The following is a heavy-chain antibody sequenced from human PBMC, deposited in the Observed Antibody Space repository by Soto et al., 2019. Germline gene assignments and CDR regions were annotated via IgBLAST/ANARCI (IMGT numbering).Heavy chain of an antibody. CDR2: ISSSSSYI. D-gene: IGHD6-13*01. CDR3: ARDFPPQQLVHWYYGMDV. CDR1: GFTFSSYS. J-gene: IGHJ6*02. Sequence: PGGSLRLSCAASGFTFSSYSMNWVRQAPGKGLEWVSSISSSSSYIYYADSVKGRFTISRDNAKNSLYLQMNSLRAEDTAVYYCARDFPPQQLVHWYYGMDVWGQGTTVTVSS. V-gene: IGHV3-21*01.